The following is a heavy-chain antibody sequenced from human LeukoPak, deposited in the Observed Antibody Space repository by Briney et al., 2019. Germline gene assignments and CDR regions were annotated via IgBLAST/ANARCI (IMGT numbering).Heavy chain of an antibody. J-gene: IGHJ5*01. CDR2: ISGGGGST. Sequence: GGSLRLSCAASGFTFSNYAMSWVRQAPGKGLEWVSSISGGGGSTYYADPVKGRFTISRDNSKNTLYLQMNSLRAEDTAVYYCAKGNIVGATNWFDSWGQGTLVTVSS. CDR3: AKGNIVGATNWFDS. D-gene: IGHD1-26*01. V-gene: IGHV3-23*01. CDR1: GFTFSNYA.